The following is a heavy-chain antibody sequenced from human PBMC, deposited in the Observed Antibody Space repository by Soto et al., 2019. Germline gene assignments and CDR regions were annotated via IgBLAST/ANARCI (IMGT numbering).Heavy chain of an antibody. Sequence: SVKVSCKASGGTFSSYAISWVRQAPGQGLEWMGGIIPIFGTANYAQKFQGRVTITADESTSTAYMELSSLRSEDTAVYYCARVLQVYGDFKNWFDPWGQGTLLTVSS. CDR1: GGTFSSYA. J-gene: IGHJ5*02. D-gene: IGHD4-17*01. V-gene: IGHV1-69*13. CDR2: IIPIFGTA. CDR3: ARVLQVYGDFKNWFDP.